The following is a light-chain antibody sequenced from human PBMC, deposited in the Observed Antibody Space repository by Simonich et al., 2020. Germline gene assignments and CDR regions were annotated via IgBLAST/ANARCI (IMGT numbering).Light chain of an antibody. Sequence: QPVLTQSSSASASLGSSVKLTCTLSSWHSSYIIAWHQQQPGKAPRYLMKLEGSGSYNMGSGVPDRFSGSSSGADRYLTISNLQSEDEADYYCETWDSNTHWVFGGGTKLTVL. CDR1: SWHSSYI. V-gene: IGLV4-60*03. J-gene: IGLJ3*02. CDR2: LEGSGSY. CDR3: ETWDSNTHWV.